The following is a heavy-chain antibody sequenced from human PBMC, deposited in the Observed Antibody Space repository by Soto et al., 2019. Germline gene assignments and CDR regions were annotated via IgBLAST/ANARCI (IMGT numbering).Heavy chain of an antibody. CDR3: ASQQLGPSYYYGTDV. D-gene: IGHD6-6*01. CDR1: GGTFSSYA. J-gene: IGHJ6*02. Sequence: QVQLVQSGAEVKKPGSSVKVSCKASGGTFSSYAISWVRQAPGQGLEWMGGIIPIFGTANYAQKFQGRVTXTXXXAXXTAYMELSSLRSEDTAVYYCASQQLGPSYYYGTDVWGQGTTVTVSS. CDR2: IIPIFGTA. V-gene: IGHV1-69*05.